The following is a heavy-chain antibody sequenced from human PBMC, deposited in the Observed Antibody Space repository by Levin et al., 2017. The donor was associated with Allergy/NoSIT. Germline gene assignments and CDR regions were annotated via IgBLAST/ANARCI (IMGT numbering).Heavy chain of an antibody. D-gene: IGHD3-22*01. CDR1: GFNFNLYG. V-gene: IGHV1-18*01. CDR3: ARVFYFDSSGYYDP. Sequence: ASVKVSCKTSGFNFNLYGIIWVRQAPGQGLEWMGWISGHNGKTDYAQKFQGRVSMTTDTSTSTAYMELRNLRSDDTAMFYCARVFYFDSSGYYDPWGQGTLVTVSS. CDR2: ISGHNGKT. J-gene: IGHJ5*02.